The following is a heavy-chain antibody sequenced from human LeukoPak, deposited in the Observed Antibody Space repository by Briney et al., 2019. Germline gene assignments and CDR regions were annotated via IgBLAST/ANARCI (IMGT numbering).Heavy chain of an antibody. J-gene: IGHJ3*02. CDR3: ARALKGPAEAFDI. CDR1: GFTFSSYR. D-gene: IGHD1-14*01. Sequence: PGGSLRLSCAASGFTFSSYRMNWVRQAPGKGLEWVSYISSSSNTIYYADSVKGRFTISRDNAKNSLYLQMNSLRAEDTTVYYCARALKGPAEAFDIWGQGTMVTVSS. CDR2: ISSSSNTI. V-gene: IGHV3-48*04.